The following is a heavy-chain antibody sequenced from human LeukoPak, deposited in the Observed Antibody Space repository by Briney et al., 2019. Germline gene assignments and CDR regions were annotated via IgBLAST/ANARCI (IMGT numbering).Heavy chain of an antibody. CDR1: GGSISSHC. D-gene: IGHD3-22*01. CDR3: ARGQHDSSGYCPFDD. J-gene: IGHJ4*02. Sequence: SETLSLTCTVTGGSISSHCWSWIRQPPGKGLEWIGHIYYSGSTNYNPSLRSRVTISVDTTKNQVSLKLSSLTAADTAVYYCARGQHDSSGYCPFDDWGQGTLVTVSS. CDR2: IYYSGST. V-gene: IGHV4-59*11.